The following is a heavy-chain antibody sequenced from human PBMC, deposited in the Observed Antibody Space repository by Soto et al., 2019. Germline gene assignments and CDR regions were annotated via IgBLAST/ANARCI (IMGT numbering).Heavy chain of an antibody. D-gene: IGHD6-19*01. J-gene: IGHJ4*02. CDR1: GYTFTGYY. CDR2: INPNSGGT. Sequence: ASVKVSCKASGYTFTGYYMHWVRQAPGQGLEWMGWINPNSGGTNYAQKFQGRVTMTRDTSISTAYMELSRLRSDDTAVYYCAREFIAVAGTDYCGQGALVTVSS. CDR3: AREFIAVAGTDY. V-gene: IGHV1-2*02.